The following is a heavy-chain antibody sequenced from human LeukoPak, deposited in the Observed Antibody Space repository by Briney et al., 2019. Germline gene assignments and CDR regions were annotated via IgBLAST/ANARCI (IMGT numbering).Heavy chain of an antibody. Sequence: SETLSLTCTVSGGSISSYYWSWVRQPAGKGLEWIGRIYTSGSTNYNPSLKSRVTMSVDTSKNQFSRKLGSVAGADTAVYFCARGRRRDYLDVWGKGTTVTVSS. J-gene: IGHJ6*03. CDR3: ARGRRRDYLDV. CDR1: GGSISSYY. CDR2: IYTSGST. V-gene: IGHV4-4*07.